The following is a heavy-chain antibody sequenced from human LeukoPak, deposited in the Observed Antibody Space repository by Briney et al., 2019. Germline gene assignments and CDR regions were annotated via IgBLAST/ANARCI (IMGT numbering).Heavy chain of an antibody. V-gene: IGHV4-39*07. CDR3: ASRYYYGSGSYYNE. CDR2: IYYTGRT. CDR1: GGSISNSNYY. J-gene: IGHJ4*02. D-gene: IGHD3-10*01. Sequence: SETLSLTCTVSGGSISNSNYYWGWIRQPPGKGLEWIGSIYYTGRTNYNPSLKSRVTISVNTSKNQFSLKLSSVTAADTAVYYCASRYYYGSGSYYNEWGQGTLVTVSS.